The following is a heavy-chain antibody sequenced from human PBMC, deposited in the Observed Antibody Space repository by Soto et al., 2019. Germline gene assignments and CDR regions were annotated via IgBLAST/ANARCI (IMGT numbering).Heavy chain of an antibody. Sequence: GASVKVSCKASGYTFTSYAMHWVRQAPGQRLEWMGWINAGNGNTKYSQKFQGRVTITRDTSASTAYMELSSLRSEDTAVYYCARGRVTMVRGVISDFYYYYYGMDVWGKGTTVTVS. CDR3: ARGRVTMVRGVISDFYYYYYGMDV. CDR1: GYTFTSYA. CDR2: INAGNGNT. J-gene: IGHJ6*04. D-gene: IGHD3-10*01. V-gene: IGHV1-3*01.